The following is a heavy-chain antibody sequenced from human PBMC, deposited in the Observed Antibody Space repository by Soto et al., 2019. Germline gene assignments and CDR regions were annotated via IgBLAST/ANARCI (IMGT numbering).Heavy chain of an antibody. Sequence: SETLSLTCTVACHSINSDYYRGWIRHPPWKGLEWIGSIYPGGVTYYNPSLKSRVTISIDTSKNQFSLRLTSVTAEDTAMYYCARKGYYPSGRINLFASWGQGTLVTFSS. D-gene: IGHD3-10*01. J-gene: IGHJ4*02. CDR2: IYPGGVT. CDR3: ARKGYYPSGRINLFAS. V-gene: IGHV4-38-2*02. CDR1: CHSINSDYY.